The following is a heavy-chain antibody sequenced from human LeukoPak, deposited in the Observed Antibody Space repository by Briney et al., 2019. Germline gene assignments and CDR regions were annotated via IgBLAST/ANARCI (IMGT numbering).Heavy chain of an antibody. Sequence: NPSETLSLTCAVYGGSFSGYYWSWIRQSPGKGLEWIGEINHSGSTYYNPSLKSRVTISVDTSKNQFSLKLSSVTAADTAVYYCARESGGRRLLWFGANAFDIWGQGTMVTVSS. CDR3: ARESGGRRLLWFGANAFDI. J-gene: IGHJ3*02. CDR2: INHSGST. CDR1: GGSFSGYY. V-gene: IGHV4-34*01. D-gene: IGHD3-10*01.